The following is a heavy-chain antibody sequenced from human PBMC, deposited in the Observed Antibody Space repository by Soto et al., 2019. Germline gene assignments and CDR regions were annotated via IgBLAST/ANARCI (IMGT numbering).Heavy chain of an antibody. CDR3: PRGYRGSGFYLDY. V-gene: IGHV1-3*01. J-gene: IGHJ4*02. D-gene: IGHD3-10*01. CDR1: GYTCTSYA. Sequence: ASVKVSCKAAGYTCTSYAMHCVRQAPAQRLEWVGWINAANGNTKYSQKFQGRVTITRETSANTAYXEISSRRSEDTAVYYCPRGYRGSGFYLDYWAQGTLVTVSS. CDR2: INAANGNT.